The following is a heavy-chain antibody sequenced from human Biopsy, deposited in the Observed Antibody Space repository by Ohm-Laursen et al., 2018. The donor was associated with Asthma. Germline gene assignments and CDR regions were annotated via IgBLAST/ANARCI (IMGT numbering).Heavy chain of an antibody. CDR2: IMTVFGTT. D-gene: IGHD6-19*01. CDR3: ARCQVGYSSGWSLLLKKIYYAGMDV. Sequence: SVKVSCKAPGGTFSNFAISWARQAPGQGLEWLGGIMTVFGTTNYAQKFQGRVTITADESTSTAYMEVTSLRSEDTAIYYCARCQVGYSSGWSLLLKKIYYAGMDVGGQGTAVTVSS. CDR1: GGTFSNFA. V-gene: IGHV1-69*13. J-gene: IGHJ6*02.